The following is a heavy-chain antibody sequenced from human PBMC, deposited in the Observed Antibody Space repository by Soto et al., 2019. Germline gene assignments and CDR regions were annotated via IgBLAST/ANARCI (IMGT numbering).Heavy chain of an antibody. CDR2: IYHSGST. CDR1: GGSIGGGGYS. Sequence: SETLSLTCAVSGGSIGGGGYSCSRLRQPPGKGLEWIGYIYHSGSTYYNPSLKSRVTISVDRSKNQFSVKLSSVTAADTAVYYCARWWFGEFFDYWGLGTLVTVSS. D-gene: IGHD3-10*01. CDR3: ARWWFGEFFDY. V-gene: IGHV4-30-2*01. J-gene: IGHJ4*02.